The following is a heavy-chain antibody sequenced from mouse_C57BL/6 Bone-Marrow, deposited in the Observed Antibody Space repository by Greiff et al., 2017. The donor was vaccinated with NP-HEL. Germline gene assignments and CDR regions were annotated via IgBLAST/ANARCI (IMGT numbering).Heavy chain of an antibody. CDR3: AKNSGDYDVYFDY. V-gene: IGHV2-4*01. Sequence: QMQLKQSGPGLVQPSQSLSITCTVSGFSLTSYGVHWVRQPPGKGLEWLGVIWSGGSTDYNAAFISRLSISKDNSKSQVFFKMNSLQADDTAIYYCAKNSGDYDVYFDYWGQGTTLTVSS. J-gene: IGHJ2*01. CDR2: IWSGGST. D-gene: IGHD2-4*01. CDR1: GFSLTSYG.